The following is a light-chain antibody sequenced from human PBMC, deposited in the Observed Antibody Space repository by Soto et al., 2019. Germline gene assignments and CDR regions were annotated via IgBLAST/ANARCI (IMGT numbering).Light chain of an antibody. CDR3: QQSYSTPHT. Sequence: DIQMTQSPSSLSASVGDRVTITCRASQSISSYLNWYQQKPGKAPKLLIYAASSLQSGVPSRFSCSGSGTDFTLTISSLQPEDVATYYCQQSYSTPHTFGGGTKVDIK. CDR1: QSISSY. V-gene: IGKV1-39*01. J-gene: IGKJ4*01. CDR2: AAS.